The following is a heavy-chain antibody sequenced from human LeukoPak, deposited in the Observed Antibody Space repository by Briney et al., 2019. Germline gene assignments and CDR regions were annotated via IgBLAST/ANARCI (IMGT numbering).Heavy chain of an antibody. CDR3: ARRKNALDS. CDR1: GGSISNYY. CDR2: IYYSGST. Sequence: PSETLSLTCTVSGGSISNYYWSWIRQPPGKGLEWIGYIYYSGSTNYNPSLKSRVTISVDTSKNQFSLKLSSVTAADTAVYYCARRKNALDSWGQGTMVTVSS. V-gene: IGHV4-59*01. J-gene: IGHJ3*02.